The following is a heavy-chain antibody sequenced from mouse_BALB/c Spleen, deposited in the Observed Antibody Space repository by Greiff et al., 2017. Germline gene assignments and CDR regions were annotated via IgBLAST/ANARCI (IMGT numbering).Heavy chain of an antibody. CDR1: GYTFSSYW. J-gene: IGHJ4*01. V-gene: IGHV1-9*01. CDR3: AEYGNSYAMDY. D-gene: IGHD2-10*02. Sequence: QVQLQQSGAELMKPGASVKISCKATGYTFSSYWIEWVKQRPGHGLEWIGEILPGSGSTNYNEKFKGKATFAADTSSNTAYMQLSSLTSEDSAVYYCAEYGNSYAMDYWGQGTSVTVSS. CDR2: ILPGSGST.